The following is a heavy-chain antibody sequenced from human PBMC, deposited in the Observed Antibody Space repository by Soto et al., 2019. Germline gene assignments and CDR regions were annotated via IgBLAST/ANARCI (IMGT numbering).Heavy chain of an antibody. V-gene: IGHV1-69*01. D-gene: IGHD3-10*01. CDR3: ARAAGKGVLLWFGELRDYYYYGMDV. J-gene: IGHJ6*02. Sequence: QVQLVQSGAEVKKPGSSVKVSCKASGGTFSSYAISWVRQAPGQGLEWMGGIIPIFGTANYAQRFQGRVTITADESTSTAYMELSSLRSEDTAVYYCARAAGKGVLLWFGELRDYYYYGMDVWGQGTTVTVSS. CDR2: IIPIFGTA. CDR1: GGTFSSYA.